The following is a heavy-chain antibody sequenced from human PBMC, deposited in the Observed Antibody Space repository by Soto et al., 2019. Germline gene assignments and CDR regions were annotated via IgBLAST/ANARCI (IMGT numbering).Heavy chain of an antibody. D-gene: IGHD2-21*02. CDR3: ARDLPLYCRGDCNFDF. CDR2: ISYDGGER. V-gene: IGHV3-30*03. Sequence: QVQLVESGGGVVQSGGSLRLSCGGSGFIFSRYGMHWVRQAPGKGLAGVTGISYDGGERFYADSVKGRFTISRDNSKNRLDLQMSSLRPEDTAVYYCARDLPLYCRGDCNFDFWGQGTLVTVSS. CDR1: GFIFSRYG. J-gene: IGHJ4*02.